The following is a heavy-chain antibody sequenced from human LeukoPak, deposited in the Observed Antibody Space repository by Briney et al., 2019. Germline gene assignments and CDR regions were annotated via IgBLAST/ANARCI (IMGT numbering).Heavy chain of an antibody. CDR3: TRSRQYYYDSSGYYRPYYFDY. CDR2: IRSKAYGGTT. J-gene: IGHJ4*02. Sequence: GGSLRLSCTASGFTFGDYAMSWFRQAPGKGLEWVGFIRSKAYGGTTEYAASVKGRFTISRDDPKSIAYLQMNSLKTEDTAVYYCTRSRQYYYDSSGYYRPYYFDYWGQGTLVTVSS. V-gene: IGHV3-49*03. D-gene: IGHD3-22*01. CDR1: GFTFGDYA.